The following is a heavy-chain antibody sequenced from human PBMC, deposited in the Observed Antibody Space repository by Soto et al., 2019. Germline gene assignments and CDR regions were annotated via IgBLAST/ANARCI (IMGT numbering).Heavy chain of an antibody. CDR1: GYSFTSYW. D-gene: IGHD2-2*01. J-gene: IGHJ4*01. Sequence: PGESLKISCKTSGYSFTSYWLGCVRQMPGKGLEWMVNIYPYDSDTRYSPSFQGQVTISADTSITTAYLQWSGLRASDTAMYFCARHLVGSTRGNFDYWGQGTLVTVSS. CDR2: IYPYDSDT. V-gene: IGHV5-51*01. CDR3: ARHLVGSTRGNFDY.